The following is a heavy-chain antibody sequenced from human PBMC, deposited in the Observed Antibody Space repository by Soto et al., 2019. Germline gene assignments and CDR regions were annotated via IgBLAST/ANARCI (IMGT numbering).Heavy chain of an antibody. CDR2: IKSKTDGGTT. D-gene: IGHD5-18*01. CDR3: TSSWIQLWPFDY. Sequence: PGGSLRLSCAASGFTFSNAWMRWVRQAPGKGLEWVGRIKSKTDGGTTDYAAPVKGRFTISRDDSKNTLYLQMNSLKTEDTAVYYCTSSWIQLWPFDYWGQGTLVTVSS. J-gene: IGHJ4*02. V-gene: IGHV3-15*01. CDR1: GFTFSNAW.